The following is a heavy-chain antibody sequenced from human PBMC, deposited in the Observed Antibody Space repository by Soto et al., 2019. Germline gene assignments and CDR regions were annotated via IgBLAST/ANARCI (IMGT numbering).Heavy chain of an antibody. D-gene: IGHD3-16*02. CDR1: GFTLSMSA. CDR2: ISDSGDRT. V-gene: IGHV3-23*01. CDR3: AKDRGIIVKAGDAFDV. J-gene: IGHJ3*01. Sequence: EVQLMESGGGLVQPGGSLRLSCASSGFTLSMSAVNWVRQAPGKGLEWVSYISDSGDRTYYADSVKGRFTISRDRSKNTVSLQMYSLRDEDTAVYYCAKDRGIIVKAGDAFDVWGQWTKVTVSS.